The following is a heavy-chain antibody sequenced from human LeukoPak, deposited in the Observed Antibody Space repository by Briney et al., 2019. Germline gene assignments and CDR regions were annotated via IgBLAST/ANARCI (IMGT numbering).Heavy chain of an antibody. CDR2: IKQDGSEK. CDR3: AKDTPVQYSGSTPDY. V-gene: IGHV3-7*01. D-gene: IGHD1-26*01. J-gene: IGHJ4*02. CDR1: GFTFRSYG. Sequence: GGSLRLSCAASGFTFRSYGMHWVRQTPGKGLEWVANIKQDGSEKHYVDSAKGRFTISRDNAKNSLYLQMNSLRAEDTAVYYCAKDTPVQYSGSTPDYWGQGTLVTVSS.